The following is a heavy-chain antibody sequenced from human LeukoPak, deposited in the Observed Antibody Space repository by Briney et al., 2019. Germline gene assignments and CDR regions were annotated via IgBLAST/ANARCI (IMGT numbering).Heavy chain of an antibody. CDR2: INPNSGGT. CDR1: GYTFTGYY. J-gene: IGHJ4*02. D-gene: IGHD2-2*01. CDR3: APSSTSWQGYYFDY. V-gene: IGHV1-2*02. Sequence: GAAVKVSCKASGYTFTGYYMHWVRQAPGQGFEWMGWINPNSGGTNYAQKFQGRVTMTRDTSISTAYMELSRLRSDDTAVYYCAPSSTSWQGYYFDYWGQGTLATVSS.